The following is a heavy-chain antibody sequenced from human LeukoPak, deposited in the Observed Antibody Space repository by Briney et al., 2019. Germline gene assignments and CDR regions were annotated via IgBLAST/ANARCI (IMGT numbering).Heavy chain of an antibody. CDR3: AREYGSGSYRHLDY. CDR1: GFTFSSYS. V-gene: IGHV3-48*01. D-gene: IGHD3-10*01. CDR2: ISSSSSTI. J-gene: IGHJ4*02. Sequence: GGSLRLSCAASGFTFSSYSMNWVRQAPGKGLEWVSYISSSSSTIYYADSVKGRFTISRDNAKNSLYLQMNSLRAEDTAVYYCAREYGSGSYRHLDYWGQGTLVTVSS.